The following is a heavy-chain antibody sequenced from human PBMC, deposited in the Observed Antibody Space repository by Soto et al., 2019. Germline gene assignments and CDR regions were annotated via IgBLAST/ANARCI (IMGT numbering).Heavy chain of an antibody. J-gene: IGHJ6*02. CDR1: GYTFTSYD. V-gene: IGHV1-8*01. CDR2: MNPNSGNT. CDR3: ARERITIFGVVIRVYGMDV. D-gene: IGHD3-3*01. Sequence: ASVKVSCKASGYTFTSYDINWVRQATGQGLEWMGWMNPNSGNTGYAQKFQGRVTMTRNTSISTAYMELSSLRSEDTAVYYCARERITIFGVVIRVYGMDVWGQGTTVTVS.